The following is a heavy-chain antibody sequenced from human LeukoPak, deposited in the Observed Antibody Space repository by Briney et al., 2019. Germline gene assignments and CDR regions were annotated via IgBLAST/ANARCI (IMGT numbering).Heavy chain of an antibody. J-gene: IGHJ3*02. CDR3: AKARGLIGGAFDI. Sequence: GGSLRLSCAASGFTFSSYGMNWVRQAPGKGLEWVSLVSWDGDTTYYADFVKGRFTISRDNSKNSLYLQMNSLRTEDTALYYCAKARGLIGGAFDIWGQGTMVTVSS. D-gene: IGHD3-22*01. V-gene: IGHV3-43*02. CDR2: VSWDGDTT. CDR1: GFTFSSYG.